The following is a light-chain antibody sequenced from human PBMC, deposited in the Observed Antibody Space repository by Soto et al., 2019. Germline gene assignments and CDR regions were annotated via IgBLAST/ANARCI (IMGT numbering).Light chain of an antibody. Sequence: EIVMTQSPATLSVSPGGSATLSCRASQHVSSNFAWYRQKPRQAPTLHIYRASTWANGIPARLSGSGYGTGFTLAISGQQSEDFAVYYCQQYNNWPYTFGQGTKLEIK. CDR3: QQYNNWPYT. V-gene: IGKV3-15*01. CDR2: RAS. CDR1: QHVSSN. J-gene: IGKJ2*01.